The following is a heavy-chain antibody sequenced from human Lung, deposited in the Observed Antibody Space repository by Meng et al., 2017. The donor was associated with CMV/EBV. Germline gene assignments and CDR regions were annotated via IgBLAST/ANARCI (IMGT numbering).Heavy chain of an antibody. D-gene: IGHD2-2*01. Sequence: GESXKISXAASGFTFSSNDMHWVRQTTGKGLEWVSAIGTAGDTYYPGSVKGRFTISRENAKNSFYLQMNSLRAGDTAVYYCARDLRVIAVLLAAPGAFDCWGQGTLVTVSS. V-gene: IGHV3-13*01. CDR1: GFTFSSND. CDR3: ARDLRVIAVLLAAPGAFDC. J-gene: IGHJ4*02. CDR2: IGTAGDT.